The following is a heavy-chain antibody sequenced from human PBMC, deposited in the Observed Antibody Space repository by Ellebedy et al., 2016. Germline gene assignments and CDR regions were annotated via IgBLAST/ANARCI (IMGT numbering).Heavy chain of an antibody. CDR3: TRGFSIAVAGNWLDP. Sequence: ASVKVSCKASGYIFTGYFMHWVRQAPGQGLEWMAWINPNSGGTKYAQQFQGRVTLTRDTSINTAYMELSSLRSDDTAVYYCTRGFSIAVAGNWLDPWGQGTLVTVSS. D-gene: IGHD6-19*01. CDR1: GYIFTGYF. J-gene: IGHJ5*02. V-gene: IGHV1-2*02. CDR2: INPNSGGT.